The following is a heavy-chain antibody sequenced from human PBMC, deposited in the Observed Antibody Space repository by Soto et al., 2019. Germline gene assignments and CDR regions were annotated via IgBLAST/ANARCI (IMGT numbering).Heavy chain of an antibody. CDR2: IYYSGST. D-gene: IGHD6-6*01. V-gene: IGHV4-30-4*01. J-gene: IGHJ4*02. Sequence: ASETLSLTCTVFGGSISSGDYYWSWIRQPPGKGLEWIGYIYYSGSTYYNPSLKSRVTISVDTSKNQFSLKLSSVTAADTAVYYCARSEQLGPFRYWGQGTLVTVSS. CDR1: GGSISSGDYY. CDR3: ARSEQLGPFRY.